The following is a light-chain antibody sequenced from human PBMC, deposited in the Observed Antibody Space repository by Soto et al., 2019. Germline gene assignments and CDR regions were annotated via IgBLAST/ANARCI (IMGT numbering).Light chain of an antibody. CDR2: GAS. CDR1: ESVSDNY. Sequence: EIVLTQSPGTLSLSPGERATLSCRASESVSDNYLAWYQQRSGQAPRLVIYGASSRASAVPDRFSGSGSGADFTLTISRLEPEDFAVYYCQQYGSSPITFGGGTKLDIK. J-gene: IGKJ4*01. CDR3: QQYGSSPIT. V-gene: IGKV3-20*01.